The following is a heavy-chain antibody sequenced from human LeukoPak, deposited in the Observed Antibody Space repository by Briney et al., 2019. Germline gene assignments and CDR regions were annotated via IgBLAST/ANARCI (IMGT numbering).Heavy chain of an antibody. Sequence: PGGSLRLSCAASGLTFISYWMSWVRQAPGKGLEWVANIKQDGSEKYYVDSVKGRFTISRDNAKNSLFLQMNSLRAEDTAVYYCAREYFVVATIDYWGQGTLVTVSS. J-gene: IGHJ4*02. CDR2: IKQDGSEK. CDR3: AREYFVVATIDY. D-gene: IGHD5-12*01. CDR1: GLTFISYW. V-gene: IGHV3-7*03.